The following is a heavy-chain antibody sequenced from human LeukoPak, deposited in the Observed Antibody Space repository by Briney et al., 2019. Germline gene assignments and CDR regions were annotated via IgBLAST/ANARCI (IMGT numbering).Heavy chain of an antibody. CDR2: INPSGGST. CDR3: AREGWGYYQERWFDP. CDR1: GYTFTGYY. D-gene: IGHD2-15*01. Sequence: ASVKVSCKASGYTFTGYYMHWGRQAPGQGLEWMGIINPSGGSTSYAQKFQGRVTMTRDTSTSTVYMELSSLRSEDTAVYYCAREGWGYYQERWFDPWGQGTLVTVSS. V-gene: IGHV1-46*01. J-gene: IGHJ5*02.